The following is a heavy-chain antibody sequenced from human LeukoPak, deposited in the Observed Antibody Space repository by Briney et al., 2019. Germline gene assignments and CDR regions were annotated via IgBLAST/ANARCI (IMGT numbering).Heavy chain of an antibody. J-gene: IGHJ5*02. CDR3: ARWGRFGSGGSRWFDP. CDR1: GYTFTAYY. D-gene: IGHD3-10*01. Sequence: GASVTVSCTASGYTFTAYYMHWVRQAPGQGLAWMGWINPNSGDTNYAQIFQGRVTMTRDTSISTAYMELTRLRSDDTAVYYCARWGRFGSGGSRWFDPWGQGTLVTVSS. CDR2: INPNSGDT. V-gene: IGHV1-2*02.